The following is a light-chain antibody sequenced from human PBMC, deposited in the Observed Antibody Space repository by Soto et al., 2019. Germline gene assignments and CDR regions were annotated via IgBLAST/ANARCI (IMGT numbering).Light chain of an antibody. J-gene: IGKJ5*01. CDR1: QSISSY. Sequence: DIQMTQSPSSLSASVGARVTITCRASQSISSYLNWYQQKPGKAPKLLIYAASTLQSGVPSRFSGSGSGTDFTLTISSLQPEDFATYYCQQLNSYPSTFGQGTRLEI. CDR3: QQLNSYPST. CDR2: AAS. V-gene: IGKV1-39*01.